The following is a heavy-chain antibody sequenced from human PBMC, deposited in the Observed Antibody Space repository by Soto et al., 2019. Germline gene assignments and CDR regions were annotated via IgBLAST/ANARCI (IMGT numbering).Heavy chain of an antibody. CDR3: TRRHEYSSSSSPFDP. J-gene: IGHJ5*02. Sequence: GGSLRLSCAASGFTFSGSAMHWVHQASGKGLEWVGRIRSKANSYATAYAASVKGRFTISRDDSKNTAYLQMNSLKTEDTAVYYCTRRHEYSSSSSPFDPWGQGTLVTVSS. CDR1: GFTFSGSA. CDR2: IRSKANSYAT. V-gene: IGHV3-73*01. D-gene: IGHD6-6*01.